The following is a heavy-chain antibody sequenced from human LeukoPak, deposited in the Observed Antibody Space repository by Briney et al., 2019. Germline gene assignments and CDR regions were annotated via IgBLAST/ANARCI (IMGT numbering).Heavy chain of an antibody. CDR3: ARGRGGYKIRYYYGMDV. Sequence: ASVKVSCKASGYTFTSYDINWVRQATGQGLEWMGWMNPNSGNTGYAQKFQGRVTMTRNTSISTAYMELSSLRSEDTAVYYCARGRGGYKIRYYYGMDVWGQGTTVTVS. D-gene: IGHD5-24*01. CDR1: GYTFTSYD. J-gene: IGHJ6*02. V-gene: IGHV1-8*01. CDR2: MNPNSGNT.